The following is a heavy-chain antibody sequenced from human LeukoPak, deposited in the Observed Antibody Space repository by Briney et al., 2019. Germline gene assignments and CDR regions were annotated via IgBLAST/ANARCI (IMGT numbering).Heavy chain of an antibody. V-gene: IGHV3-48*01. CDR1: GFTFSSSS. D-gene: IGHD3-9*01. CDR3: ARLEEDYDILTGYYPRPDYGMDV. J-gene: IGHJ6*02. CDR2: ISSTSTTL. Sequence: PGGSLRLSCAASGFTFSSSSMNWGRQAPGKGLEWDSYISSTSTTLYYADSVRGRFTISRDNAKNSLYLQMNSLRAEDTAVYYCARLEEDYDILTGYYPRPDYGMDVWGQGTTVTVSS.